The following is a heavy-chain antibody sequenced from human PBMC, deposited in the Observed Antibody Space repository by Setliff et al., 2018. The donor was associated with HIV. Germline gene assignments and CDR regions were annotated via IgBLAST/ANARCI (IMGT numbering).Heavy chain of an antibody. CDR1: GFTFRAYA. Sequence: LRLSCAASGFTFRAYAMSWVRQAPGEGLAWVSAILSTGERTFYADSVKGRFTISRDNSKNTVYLQMNSLGAEDTAEYYCAKELAASGLGYFDSWGRGILVTVSS. CDR3: AKELAASGLGYFDS. D-gene: IGHD3-22*01. V-gene: IGHV3-23*01. CDR2: ILSTGERT. J-gene: IGHJ4*02.